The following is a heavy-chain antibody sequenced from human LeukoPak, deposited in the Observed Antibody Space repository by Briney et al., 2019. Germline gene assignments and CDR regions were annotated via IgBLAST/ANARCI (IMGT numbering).Heavy chain of an antibody. Sequence: SETLSLTWAVYGGSFSGYYWSWIRQPPGKGLEWIGEINHSGSTNYNPSLKSRVTISVDTSKNQFSLKLSSVTAADTAVYYCARNPGYFDYWGQGTLVTVSS. J-gene: IGHJ4*02. CDR1: GGSFSGYY. CDR2: INHSGST. CDR3: ARNPGYFDY. V-gene: IGHV4-34*01.